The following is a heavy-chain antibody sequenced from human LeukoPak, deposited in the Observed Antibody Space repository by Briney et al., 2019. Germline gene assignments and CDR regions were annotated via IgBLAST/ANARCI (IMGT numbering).Heavy chain of an antibody. V-gene: IGHV3-64D*06. CDR3: VKDHEYSYDY. D-gene: IGHD4-11*01. J-gene: IGHJ4*02. CDR2: ISINGDNT. Sequence: PGGFLRLSCSASGFILNKYAMHWVRQAPGKGLEFVSTISINGDNTYYADSVKGRFTIFRDNSKNTLYLQMRSLRVEDTAVYYCVKDHEYSYDYWGRGTLVTVSS. CDR1: GFILNKYA.